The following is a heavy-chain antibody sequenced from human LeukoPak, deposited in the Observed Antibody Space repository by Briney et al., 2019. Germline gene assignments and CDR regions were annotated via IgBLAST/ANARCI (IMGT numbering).Heavy chain of an antibody. CDR1: GGSISSGSYY. CDR2: IYTSGST. J-gene: IGHJ6*03. V-gene: IGHV4-61*02. Sequence: SETLSLTCTVSGGSISSGSYYWSWIRQPAGKGLEWIGRIYTSGSTNYNPSLKSRVTISVDTSKNQLSLNLSSVTAADTAVYYCARALVGSSSGYFYYYMDVWGKGTTVTVSS. D-gene: IGHD6-6*01. CDR3: ARALVGSSSGYFYYYMDV.